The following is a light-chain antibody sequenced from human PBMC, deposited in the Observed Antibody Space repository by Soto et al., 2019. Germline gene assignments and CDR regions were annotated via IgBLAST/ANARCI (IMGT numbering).Light chain of an antibody. J-gene: IGKJ1*01. CDR3: LHYGDSWT. CDR1: QSVSRGS. V-gene: IGKV3-20*01. CDR2: GVS. Sequence: IVLTQSPGTMPLSPGERAALSCRASQSVSRGSLAWYQQKPGQAPRLLIYGVSTRATGTPGRFSGSGSGTDFTLTVSRLEPEDFAVYYCLHYGDSWTFGQGTKVEIK.